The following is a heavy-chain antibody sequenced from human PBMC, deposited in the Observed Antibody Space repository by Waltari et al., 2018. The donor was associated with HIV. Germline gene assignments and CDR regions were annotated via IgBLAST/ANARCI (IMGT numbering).Heavy chain of an antibody. CDR2: LRVSGGPA. D-gene: IGHD3-22*01. CDR3: AKNLYDNSRGPEFDY. J-gene: IGHJ4*02. V-gene: IGHV3-23*01. Sequence: EVQLLESGGVLVQPGGSLRLSCAASGFTFSNYVMNWVRQAPGKGLEGVSTLRVSGGPAVDADSVQGRFTVSRDDSRNMIYLQMNSLRAEDTAIYYCAKNLYDNSRGPEFDYWGQGTLVTVSS. CDR1: GFTFSNYV.